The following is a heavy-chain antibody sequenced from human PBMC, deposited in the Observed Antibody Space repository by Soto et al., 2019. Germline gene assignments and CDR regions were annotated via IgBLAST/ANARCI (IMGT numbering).Heavy chain of an antibody. CDR2: INYSGST. Sequence: PSETLSLTCTVSGGSIRSGDYYWTWIRQSPGKGLECIGYINYSGSTSYNPSLKSRVTISVDTSKNQVSLELRSVTAADTAVYYCARVPGPWGQGTLVTVSS. CDR3: ARVPGP. CDR1: GGSIRSGDYY. V-gene: IGHV4-30-4*01. J-gene: IGHJ5*02.